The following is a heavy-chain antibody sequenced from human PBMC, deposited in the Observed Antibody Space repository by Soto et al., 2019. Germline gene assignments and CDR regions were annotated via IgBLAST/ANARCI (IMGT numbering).Heavy chain of an antibody. V-gene: IGHV3-7*04. J-gene: IGHJ6*02. CDR3: ARAGSGYSSSWYSYYYYGMDV. D-gene: IGHD6-13*01. Sequence: GGSLRLSCAASGFTFSSYWMSWVRQAPGKGLEWVANIKQDGSEKYYVDSVKGRFTISRDNAKNSLYLQMNSLRAEDTAVYYCARAGSGYSSSWYSYYYYGMDVWGQGTTVTVS. CDR1: GFTFSSYW. CDR2: IKQDGSEK.